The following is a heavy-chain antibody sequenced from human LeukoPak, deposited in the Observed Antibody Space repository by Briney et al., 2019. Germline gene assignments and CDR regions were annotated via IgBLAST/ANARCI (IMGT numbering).Heavy chain of an antibody. CDR3: ARVGDSSGYYGYYYYYYGMDV. J-gene: IGHJ6*02. CDR2: INSDGSST. CDR1: GFTFSSYW. D-gene: IGHD3-22*01. V-gene: IGHV3-74*01. Sequence: TGGSLRLSCAASGFTFSSYWMHWVRQAPGKGLVWVSRINSDGSSTSYADSVKGRFTISRDNDKNTLYLQMNSLRAEDTAVYYCARVGDSSGYYGYYYYYYGMDVWGQGTTVTVSS.